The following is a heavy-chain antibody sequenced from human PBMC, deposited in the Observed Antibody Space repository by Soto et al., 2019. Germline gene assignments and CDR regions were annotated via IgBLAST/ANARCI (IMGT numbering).Heavy chain of an antibody. J-gene: IGHJ4*02. CDR2: IIPIFGTA. CDR1: GGTFSSYA. Sequence: ASVKVSCKASGGTFSSYAISWVRQAPGQGLEWMGGIIPIFGTANYAQKFQGRVTITADEPTSTAYMELSSLRSEDTAVYYCAIGGYSYGQGYYFDYWGQGTLVTVSS. CDR3: AIGGYSYGQGYYFDY. D-gene: IGHD5-18*01. V-gene: IGHV1-69*13.